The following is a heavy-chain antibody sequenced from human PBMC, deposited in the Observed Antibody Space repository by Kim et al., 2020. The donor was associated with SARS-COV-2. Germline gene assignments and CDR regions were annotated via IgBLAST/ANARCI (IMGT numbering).Heavy chain of an antibody. CDR1: GYSFTSYW. D-gene: IGHD3-10*01. CDR2: IDPSDSYT. J-gene: IGHJ6*02. Sequence: GESLKISCKGSGYSFTSYWISWVRQMPGKGLEWMGRIDPSDSYTNYSPSFQGHVTISADKSISTAYLQWSSLKASYTAMYYCATIPPQRQGNGMDVWGQGTTVTVSS. CDR3: ATIPPQRQGNGMDV. V-gene: IGHV5-10-1*01.